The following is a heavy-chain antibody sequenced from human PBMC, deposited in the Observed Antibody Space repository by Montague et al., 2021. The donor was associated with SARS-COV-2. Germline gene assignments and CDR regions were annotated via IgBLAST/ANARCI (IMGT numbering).Heavy chain of an antibody. CDR3: AREFRIDLCQPDGYFGL. J-gene: IGHJ2*01. CDR2: FDYSGDT. V-gene: IGHV4-59*11. D-gene: IGHD3-3*01. CDR1: GGSISGHY. Sequence: SETRSLTCSVSGGSISGHYWSWIRQLPGKGLEWIGNFDYSGDTNYNPSLKSRATISVDTSKNEFALRLHSVTAADTAVYYCAREFRIDLCQPDGYFGLWGRGTLVTVSS.